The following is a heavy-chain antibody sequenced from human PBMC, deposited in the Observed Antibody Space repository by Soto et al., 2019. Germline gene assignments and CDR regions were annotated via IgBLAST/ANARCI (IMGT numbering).Heavy chain of an antibody. CDR2: INPNSGGT. CDR1: GYTFTGYY. CDR3: ARYYYDSSGPVRFDP. D-gene: IGHD3-22*01. J-gene: IGHJ5*02. Sequence: ASVKVSCKASGYTFTGYYMHWVRQAPGQGLEWMGWINPNSGGTNYAQKFQGWVTMTRDTSISTAYMELSNLRSEDTAVYYCARYYYDSSGPVRFDPWGQGTLVTVSS. V-gene: IGHV1-2*04.